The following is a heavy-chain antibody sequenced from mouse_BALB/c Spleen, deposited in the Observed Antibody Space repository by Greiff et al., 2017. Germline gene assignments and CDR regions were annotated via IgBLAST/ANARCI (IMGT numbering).Heavy chain of an antibody. D-gene: IGHD4-1*01. CDR1: GFTFSSYT. J-gene: IGHJ2*01. V-gene: IGHV5-6-4*01. CDR2: ISSGGSYT. CDR3: TRELGLASPFDY. Sequence: EVMLVESGGGLVKPGGSLKLSCAASGFTFSSYTMSWVRQTPEKRLEWVATISSGGSYTYYPDSVKGRFTISRDNAKNTLYLQMSSLKSEDTAMYYCTRELGLASPFDYWGQGTTLTVSS.